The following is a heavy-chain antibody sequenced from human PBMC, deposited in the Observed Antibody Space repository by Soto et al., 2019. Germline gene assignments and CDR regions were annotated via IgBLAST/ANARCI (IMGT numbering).Heavy chain of an antibody. CDR3: VRVPIGHSDDSGYSDS. D-gene: IGHD3-22*01. J-gene: IGHJ5*01. CDR2: IAPADSYT. Sequence: GESLKISCTASGYNFPGYWIGWVRQMPGKGLEWMGRIAPADSYTNYSPSFHGHGTMSVDRSTSTAYLQWGSLKASDTAMYYCVRVPIGHSDDSGYSDSWGQGTQVTVSS. V-gene: IGHV5-10-1*01. CDR1: GYNFPGYW.